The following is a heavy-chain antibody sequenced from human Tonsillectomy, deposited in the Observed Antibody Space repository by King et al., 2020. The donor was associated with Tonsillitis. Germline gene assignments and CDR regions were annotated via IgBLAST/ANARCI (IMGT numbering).Heavy chain of an antibody. CDR3: ARDTYTSAWSFDH. Sequence: QLVQSGAEVKKPGSSVKVSCKTSGGAFITSTINWVRQAPGQGLEWIGGILPTFGAPNYAHRFQGRITITADESTSTAYMELSSLRSDDTAMYYCARDTYTSAWSFDHWGQGTLIAVSS. CDR1: GGAFITST. V-gene: IGHV1-69*12. J-gene: IGHJ4*02. CDR2: ILPTFGAP. D-gene: IGHD6-19*01.